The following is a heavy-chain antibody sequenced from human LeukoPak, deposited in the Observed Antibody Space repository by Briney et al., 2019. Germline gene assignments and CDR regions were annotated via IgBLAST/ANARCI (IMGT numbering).Heavy chain of an antibody. D-gene: IGHD2-2*01. CDR1: GFTFSSYS. CDR2: ISSSSSTI. CDR3: ARACIRTSCHRPNFEDY. V-gene: IGHV3-48*01. Sequence: PGGSLRLSCAASGFTFSSYSMNWVRQAPGKGLEWVSYISSSSSTIYYADSVKGRFTISRDNAKNSLYLQMNSLRAEDTAVYYCARACIRTSCHRPNFEDYWGQGTLVTVSS. J-gene: IGHJ4*02.